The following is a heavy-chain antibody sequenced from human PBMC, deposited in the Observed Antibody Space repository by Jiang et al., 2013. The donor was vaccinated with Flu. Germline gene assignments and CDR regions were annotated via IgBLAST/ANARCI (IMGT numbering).Heavy chain of an antibody. Sequence: SGAEVKTPGASVKVSCKASGYIFTDYYIHWVRQAPGQGLQWVGWINPDTGDTRLPQRFQGRVTMTRDTSITTAIMEVSSLTSDDTAVYFCMRGGISTNGFDIWGQGTLVTVSA. V-gene: IGHV1-2*02. CDR3: MRGGISTNGFDI. D-gene: IGHD1-26*01. CDR1: GYIFTDYY. J-gene: IGHJ3*02. CDR2: INPDTGDT.